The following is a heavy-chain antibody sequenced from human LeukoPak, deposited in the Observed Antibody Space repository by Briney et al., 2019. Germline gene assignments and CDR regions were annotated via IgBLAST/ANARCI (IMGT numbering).Heavy chain of an antibody. CDR3: ARDGGYSYGYFSGSPDY. D-gene: IGHD5-18*01. Sequence: ASVNVSFKASGYTFTSYYMHWVRQAPGQGLEWMGIINPSGGSTSYAQKFQGRVTMTRDMSTSTVYMELSSLRSEDTAVYYCARDGGYSYGYFSGSPDYWGQGTLVTVSS. J-gene: IGHJ4*02. V-gene: IGHV1-46*01. CDR1: GYTFTSYY. CDR2: INPSGGST.